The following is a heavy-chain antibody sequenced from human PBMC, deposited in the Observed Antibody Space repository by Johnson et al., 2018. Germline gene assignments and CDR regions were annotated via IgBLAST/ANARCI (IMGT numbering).Heavy chain of an antibody. CDR2: ISYDGNNK. J-gene: IGHJ6*03. Sequence: QLVESGGGVVQPGGSLRLSCAASGCTLSNYAVHWVRQAPGKGLEWVALISYDGNNKYYADSVTGRFTISKDNSKNTLFLNMKSLRAEDTAVYYCATYPYFDTGYYYYYMDVWGKGTTVTVSS. V-gene: IGHV3-30-3*01. CDR1: GCTLSNYA. D-gene: IGHD3-9*01. CDR3: ATYPYFDTGYYYYYMDV.